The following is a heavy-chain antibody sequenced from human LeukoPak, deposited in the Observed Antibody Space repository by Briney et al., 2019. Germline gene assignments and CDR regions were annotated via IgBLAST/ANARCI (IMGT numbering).Heavy chain of an antibody. Sequence: GGSLRLSCAASGFTFSSYWMDWVRHVPGKGLVWVSRINSDGSSTMYADSVKGRFTTARDNAKNSLYLQMNSLRAEDTAVYYCARDPSVVAATRMGDYWGQGTLVTVSS. CDR2: INSDGSST. CDR1: GFTFSSYW. CDR3: ARDPSVVAATRMGDY. J-gene: IGHJ4*02. D-gene: IGHD2-15*01. V-gene: IGHV3-74*03.